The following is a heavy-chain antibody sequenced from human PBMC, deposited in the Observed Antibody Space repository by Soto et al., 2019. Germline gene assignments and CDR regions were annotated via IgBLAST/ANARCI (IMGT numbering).Heavy chain of an antibody. J-gene: IGHJ4*02. Sequence: QVQLVQSGAEVKKPGASVKVSCKASGYTFTSYAMHWVRQAPGQRLEWMGWINAGNGNTKYSQKFQGRVTITRDTSASTAYMELSSMRSEDRAVYYCAKDYYDSSGYYPPALLFDYWGQGTLVTVSS. CDR3: AKDYYDSSGYYPPALLFDY. D-gene: IGHD3-22*01. V-gene: IGHV1-3*01. CDR1: GYTFTSYA. CDR2: INAGNGNT.